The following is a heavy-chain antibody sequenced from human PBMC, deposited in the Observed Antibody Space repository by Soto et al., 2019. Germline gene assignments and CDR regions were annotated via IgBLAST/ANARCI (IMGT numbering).Heavy chain of an antibody. D-gene: IGHD2-8*01. CDR3: ARGMGRYFDL. J-gene: IGHJ2*01. CDR2: ISARGTT. Sequence: SETLSLTCTVSGDSISNFYWSWIRQPTGKGLESLGRISARGTTNYNPSPQSRVAMSLDTSKNQFSLRLTSLSAADTAVYFCARGMGRYFDLWGRGTLVTVSS. V-gene: IGHV4-4*07. CDR1: GDSISNFY.